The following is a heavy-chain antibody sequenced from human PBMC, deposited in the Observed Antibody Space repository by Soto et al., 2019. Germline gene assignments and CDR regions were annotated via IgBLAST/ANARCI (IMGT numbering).Heavy chain of an antibody. Sequence: SGPTVVNPTDTPTLACTLSGSSLNNRKLVVSCIRHPPWKALEWLAHIFSNDEKSYSTSLKSRLTISKDNSRSQVILTMTNVDPVDSGTYYCALIKDCSRTDCYLASFDPWGQGTLVTVS. CDR3: ALIKDCSRTDCYLASFDP. J-gene: IGHJ5*02. D-gene: IGHD2-2*01. V-gene: IGHV2-26*01. CDR2: IFSNDEK. CDR1: GSSLNNRKLV.